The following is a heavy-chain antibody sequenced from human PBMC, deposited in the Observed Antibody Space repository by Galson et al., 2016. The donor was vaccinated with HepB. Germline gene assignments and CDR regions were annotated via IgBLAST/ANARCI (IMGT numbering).Heavy chain of an antibody. CDR3: ARTRLTLVRGVDPNWFDP. V-gene: IGHV4-59*01. CDR2: IYYSGST. CDR1: GGSISTYY. D-gene: IGHD3-10*01. J-gene: IGHJ5*02. Sequence: ETLSLTCTVSGGSISTYYWSWIRQPPGKGLEWIGYIYYSGSTNYNPSLRSRVTISVDTSNNQFSLQLSSVTAADTAVYYCARTRLTLVRGVDPNWFDPWGQGTLVTVSS.